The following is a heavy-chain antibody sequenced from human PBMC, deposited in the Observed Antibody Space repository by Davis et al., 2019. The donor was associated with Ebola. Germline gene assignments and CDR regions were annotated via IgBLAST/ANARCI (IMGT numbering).Heavy chain of an antibody. CDR3: AKSASGSYMVYYYMDV. V-gene: IGHV3-23*01. CDR2: ISGSGGST. CDR1: GFTFSSYA. J-gene: IGHJ6*03. D-gene: IGHD1-26*01. Sequence: GESLKISCAASGFTFSSYAMSWVRQAPGKGLEWVSAISGSGGSTYYADSVKGRFTISRDNSKNTLYLQMNSLRAEDTAVYYCAKSASGSYMVYYYMDVWGKGTTVTVSS.